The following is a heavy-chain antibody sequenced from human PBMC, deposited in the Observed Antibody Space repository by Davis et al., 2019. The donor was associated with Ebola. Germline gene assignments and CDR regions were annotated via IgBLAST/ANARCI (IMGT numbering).Heavy chain of an antibody. CDR2: IRSKAFGGTT. Sequence: GESLNISFTSSEFTFGDYAMSSVRHAPGKGLKWVVFIRSKAFGGTTEYAAFVKGRFTISRDDSKSIAYLQMNSLKTEDTAVYYCTRDRAYYDFWSGYFSYFDYWGQGTLVTVSS. J-gene: IGHJ4*02. CDR3: TRDRAYYDFWSGYFSYFDY. D-gene: IGHD3-3*01. CDR1: EFTFGDYA. V-gene: IGHV3-49*04.